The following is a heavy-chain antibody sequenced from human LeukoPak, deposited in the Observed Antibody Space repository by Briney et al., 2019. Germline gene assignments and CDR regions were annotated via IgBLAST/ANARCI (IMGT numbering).Heavy chain of an antibody. Sequence: GGSLRLSCAASGFTFRSYGMHWVRQAPGKGLEWVAVICYDGSNQYYADSVKGRFTISRDNSKNTLYLQMNSLRAEDTAVYYCARGDIVGATTTPFDYWGQGTLVTVSS. J-gene: IGHJ4*02. V-gene: IGHV3-33*01. D-gene: IGHD1-26*01. CDR2: ICYDGSNQ. CDR1: GFTFRSYG. CDR3: ARGDIVGATTTPFDY.